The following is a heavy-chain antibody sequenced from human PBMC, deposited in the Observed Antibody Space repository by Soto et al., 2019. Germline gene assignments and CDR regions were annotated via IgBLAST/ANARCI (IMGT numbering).Heavy chain of an antibody. Sequence: QVQLVESGGGVVQPGRSLRLSCAASGFTFSSHAMHWVRQAPGQGLEWVAVISYDGSNKFYADSVKGRLTISRDKSKNTVYLQMYSLRAEDTAVYYCARDGGAVLVPAAMVNGLDVWGQGTRVTVSS. V-gene: IGHV3-30-3*01. CDR1: GFTFSSHA. CDR2: ISYDGSNK. J-gene: IGHJ6*02. CDR3: ARDGGAVLVPAAMVNGLDV. D-gene: IGHD2-2*01.